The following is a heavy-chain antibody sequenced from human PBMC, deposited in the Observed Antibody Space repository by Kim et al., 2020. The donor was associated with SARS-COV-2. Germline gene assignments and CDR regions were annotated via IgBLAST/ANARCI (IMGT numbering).Heavy chain of an antibody. CDR1: GGSFSGYY. CDR2: INHSGST. CDR3: ARASREPLAAAGLIDY. D-gene: IGHD6-13*01. J-gene: IGHJ4*02. V-gene: IGHV4-34*01. Sequence: SETLSLTCAVYGGSFSGYYWSWIRQPPGKGLEWIGEINHSGSTNYNPSLKSRVTISVDTSKNQFSLKLSSVTAADTAVYYCARASREPLAAAGLIDYWGQGTLVTVSS.